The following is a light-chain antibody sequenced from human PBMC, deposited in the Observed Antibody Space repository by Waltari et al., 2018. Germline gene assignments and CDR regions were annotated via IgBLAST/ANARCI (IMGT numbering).Light chain of an antibody. V-gene: IGKV3-11*01. CDR1: QSVGSN. J-gene: IGKJ3*01. CDR2: DAS. CDR3: QQRNNWPPGFT. Sequence: DIVLTQSPATLSLSPGEKATLSCRASQSVGSNVAWYQQKAGQAPRLLIYDASNRATGIPARFSGSGSGTDFTLTISSLEPEDFAVYHCQQRNNWPPGFTFGPGTKVDIK.